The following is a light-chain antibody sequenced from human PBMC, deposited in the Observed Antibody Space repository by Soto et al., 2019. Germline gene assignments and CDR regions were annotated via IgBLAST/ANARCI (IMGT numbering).Light chain of an antibody. CDR1: QSISTY. V-gene: IGKV3-11*01. CDR3: QHRSNWWT. J-gene: IGKJ1*01. CDR2: DAS. Sequence: EIVLTQSPATLSLSPGERATLSCRASQSISTYLAWYQQKAGQAPRLLIYDASNRATGIPARFSGSGSGTDFTLTISSLERDDFAVYYCQHRSNWWTFGQGTKVEIK.